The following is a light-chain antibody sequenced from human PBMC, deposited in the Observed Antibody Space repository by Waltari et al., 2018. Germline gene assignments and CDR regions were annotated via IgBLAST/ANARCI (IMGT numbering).Light chain of an antibody. V-gene: IGKV4-1*01. J-gene: IGKJ4*01. CDR3: QQYYRTPLT. CDR1: QSVLYSSNNKNY. Sequence: DIVMTQSPDSLAVSLGERATINCKSSQSVLYSSNNKNYLAWYQQKPGQPPKLLIYWAPTRESGVPDRFSCSGSGTDFTLTISGLQAEDVAVYYCQQYYRTPLTFGGGTKVEIK. CDR2: WAP.